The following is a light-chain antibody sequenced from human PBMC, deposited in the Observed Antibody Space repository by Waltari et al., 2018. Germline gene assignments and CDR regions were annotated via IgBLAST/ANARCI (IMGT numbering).Light chain of an antibody. V-gene: IGLV2-23*02. J-gene: IGLJ2*01. Sequence: QSALTQPASVSWHPGQPITIACTGTSSDGGSYNLVSWYQQHPGKAPKLMIYDVVKRPSGVSNRFSGSTSANAASLTISGLQAEDEGDYYCCSYARSGTVLFGGGTKLTVL. CDR2: DVV. CDR1: SSDGGSYNL. CDR3: CSYARSGTVL.